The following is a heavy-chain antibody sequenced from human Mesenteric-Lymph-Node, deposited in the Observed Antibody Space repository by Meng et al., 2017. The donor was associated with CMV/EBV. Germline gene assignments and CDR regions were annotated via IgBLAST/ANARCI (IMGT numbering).Heavy chain of an antibody. D-gene: IGHD3-10*01. J-gene: IGHJ4*02. CDR2: IIPVLGIA. V-gene: IGHV1-69*04. CDR1: LSRHP. CDR3: ARDGGTMVRGVIIVSHFDY. Sequence: LSRHPSSSVPQAHGQGLECMGRIIPVLGIANYAQKFQGRVKITADKPTSTAYMELSSLRSEDTAVYYCARDGGTMVRGVIIVSHFDYWGQGTLVTVSS.